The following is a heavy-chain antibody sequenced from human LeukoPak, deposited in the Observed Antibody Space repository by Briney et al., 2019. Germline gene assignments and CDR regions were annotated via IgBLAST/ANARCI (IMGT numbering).Heavy chain of an antibody. CDR2: ISSNGGST. Sequence: GGSLRLSCSASGFTFSSYAMHWVRQAPGKGLEYVSAISSNGGSTYYADSVKGRFTIPRDNSKNTLYLQMSSLRAEDTAVYYCVKDSAEDMPLYYFDYWGQGTLVTVSS. CDR1: GFTFSSYA. D-gene: IGHD2-2*01. V-gene: IGHV3-64D*06. CDR3: VKDSAEDMPLYYFDY. J-gene: IGHJ4*02.